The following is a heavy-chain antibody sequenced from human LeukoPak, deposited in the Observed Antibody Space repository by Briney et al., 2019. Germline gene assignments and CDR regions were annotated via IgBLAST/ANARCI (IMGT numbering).Heavy chain of an antibody. V-gene: IGHV4-31*03. D-gene: IGHD4-17*01. Sequence: SETLSLTCTVSGGSISSGVYYWSWIRQLPGKGLEWIGYIYYSGSTYYNPSLKSRVTISVNTSKNQFSLKLSSVTAADTAVYSCARSPTVGRRGPGRYYFALWGRGTLVSVSS. CDR1: GGSISSGVYY. CDR2: IYYSGST. J-gene: IGHJ2*01. CDR3: ARSPTVGRRGPGRYYFAL.